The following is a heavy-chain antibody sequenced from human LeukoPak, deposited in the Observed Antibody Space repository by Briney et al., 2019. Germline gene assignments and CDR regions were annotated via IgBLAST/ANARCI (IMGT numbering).Heavy chain of an antibody. D-gene: IGHD6-13*01. CDR3: AREQYSSSWGYDC. CDR2: ISSSSNYI. CDR1: GFIFSSYN. Sequence: GGSLRLSCAASGFIFSSYNMNWVRLAPGKGLEWVSSISSSSNYIYYADSVKGRFTISRDHAKNSLYLQMNSLRVEDTAEYYCAREQYSSSWGYDCWGQGTLVTVSS. J-gene: IGHJ4*02. V-gene: IGHV3-21*01.